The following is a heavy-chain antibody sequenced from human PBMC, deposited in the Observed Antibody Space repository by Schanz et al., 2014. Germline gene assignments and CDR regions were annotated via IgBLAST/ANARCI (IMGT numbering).Heavy chain of an antibody. CDR1: GFPFSTYS. Sequence: EVQLVESGGGLVKPGGSLRLSCVASGFPFSTYSIHWVRQAPGKGLEWVSYIRSDNNYIYYADSVKGRFTISRDNAKNTLYLQMNSLRAEDTGVYYCAKDCPSDYGDHCFDFWGQGTLVTVSS. CDR2: IRSDNNYI. D-gene: IGHD4-17*01. V-gene: IGHV3-21*04. CDR3: AKDCPSDYGDHCFDF. J-gene: IGHJ4*02.